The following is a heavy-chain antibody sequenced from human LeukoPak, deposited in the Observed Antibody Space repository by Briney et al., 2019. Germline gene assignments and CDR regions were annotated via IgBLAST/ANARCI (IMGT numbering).Heavy chain of an antibody. V-gene: IGHV3-23*01. CDR2: ISGSGGST. J-gene: IGHJ5*02. CDR1: GFTFDDYA. Sequence: PGGSLRLSCAASGFTFDDYAMHWVRQAPGKGLEWVSGISGSGGSTYYADSVKGRFTISRDNSKNTLYLQMNSLRAEDTAVYYCAKAGYSSSWNNWFDPWGQGTLVTVSS. CDR3: AKAGYSSSWNNWFDP. D-gene: IGHD6-13*01.